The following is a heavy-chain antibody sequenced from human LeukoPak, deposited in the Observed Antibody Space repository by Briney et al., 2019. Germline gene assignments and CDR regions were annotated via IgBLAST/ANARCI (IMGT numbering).Heavy chain of an antibody. Sequence: GGTPRLSCAASGFTFSSYAMSWVRQAPGKGLEWASAIGGSGGSSYYADSVKGRVTISRDNSKNTLYLQMNSLRAEDTAVYYCAKSRLSGINDAFDIWGQGRMVTVSS. CDR1: GFTFSSYA. D-gene: IGHD3-3*01. CDR3: AKSRLSGINDAFDI. V-gene: IGHV3-23*01. J-gene: IGHJ3*02. CDR2: IGGSGGSS.